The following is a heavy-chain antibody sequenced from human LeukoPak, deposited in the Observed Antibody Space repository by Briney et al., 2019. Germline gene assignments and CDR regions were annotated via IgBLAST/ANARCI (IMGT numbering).Heavy chain of an antibody. CDR1: GGSISSHY. D-gene: IGHD1-14*01. CDR2: IYYSGST. J-gene: IGHJ4*02. CDR3: ARSPYRGGPRKVPFDY. V-gene: IGHV4-59*11. Sequence: SETLSLTCTVSGGSISSHYWSWIRQPPGKGLEWIGYIYYSGSTNYNPSLKSRVTISVDTSKNQFSLKLSSVTAADTAVYYCARSPYRGGPRKVPFDYWGQGTLVTVSS.